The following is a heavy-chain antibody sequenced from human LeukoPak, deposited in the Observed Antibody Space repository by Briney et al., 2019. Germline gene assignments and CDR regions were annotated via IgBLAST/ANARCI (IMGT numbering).Heavy chain of an antibody. J-gene: IGHJ4*02. D-gene: IGHD3-22*01. CDR2: INPNSGGT. CDR1: GYTFTGYY. Sequence: GASVKVSCKASGYTFTGYYMHWVRQAPRQGLEWMGWINPNSGGTNYAQKFQGRVTMTRDTSISTAYMELSRLRSDDTAVYYCARVLYDSSGYCHDYWGQGTLVTVSS. CDR3: ARVLYDSSGYCHDY. V-gene: IGHV1-2*02.